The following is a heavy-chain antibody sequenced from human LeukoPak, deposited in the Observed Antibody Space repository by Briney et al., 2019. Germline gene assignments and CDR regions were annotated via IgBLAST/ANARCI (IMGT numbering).Heavy chain of an antibody. V-gene: IGHV4-39*01. D-gene: IGHD6-19*01. CDR2: IYYSGST. Sequence: SETLSLTCTVSGGSISSSSYYWGWIRQPPGKGLEWIGNIYYSGSTYYNPSLKSRVTISADSSKNQFSLKLSSVTAADSAMYYCARLGSSAPLYYFDYWGQGTLVTVSS. CDR1: GGSISSSSYY. CDR3: ARLGSSAPLYYFDY. J-gene: IGHJ4*02.